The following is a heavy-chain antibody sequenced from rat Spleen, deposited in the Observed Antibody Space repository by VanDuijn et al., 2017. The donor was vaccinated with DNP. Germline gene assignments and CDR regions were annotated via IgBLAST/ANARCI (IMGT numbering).Heavy chain of an antibody. J-gene: IGHJ2*01. V-gene: IGHV5-25*01. Sequence: EVQLVESGGGLVQPGRSMTLSCAASGFSVSNYYMAWVRQAQSTGLEWVASISTGRGTTYYRDSVTGRLTISRNNANSTLYLQMNRLITEDMDTYDCARLLQWSYFDYWGQGVMVTVSS. D-gene: IGHD1-1*01. CDR2: ISTGRGTT. CDR3: ARLLQWSYFDY. CDR1: GFSVSNYY.